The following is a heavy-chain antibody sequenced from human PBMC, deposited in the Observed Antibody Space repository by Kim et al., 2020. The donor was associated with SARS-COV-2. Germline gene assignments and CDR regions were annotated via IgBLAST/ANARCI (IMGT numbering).Heavy chain of an antibody. Sequence: GGSLRLSCAASGFTVSSNYMSWVRQAPGKGLEWVSVIYIGNSTYYADSVNGRFTISRDSSKNTLYLQMSSLRAEDTAVYYCARVSAAVGLGSDYWGQGTLVTVSS. D-gene: IGHD6-13*01. CDR3: ARVSAAVGLGSDY. V-gene: IGHV3-66*01. CDR1: GFTVSSNY. CDR2: IYIGNST. J-gene: IGHJ4*02.